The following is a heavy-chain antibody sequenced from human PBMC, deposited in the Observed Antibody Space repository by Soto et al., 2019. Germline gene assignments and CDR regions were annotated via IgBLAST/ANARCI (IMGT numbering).Heavy chain of an antibody. D-gene: IGHD5-12*01. Sequence: QVQLVQSGAEVKKPGSSVKVSCKASGGTFSSYAISWVRQAPGQGLEWMGGIIPIFGTANYAQKFQGRVTIAAXXSXSXXYMELSSLRSEDTAVYYCARGIVSVVEMATITWDYWGQGTLVTVSS. V-gene: IGHV1-69*12. CDR2: IIPIFGTA. CDR3: ARGIVSVVEMATITWDY. CDR1: GGTFSSYA. J-gene: IGHJ4*02.